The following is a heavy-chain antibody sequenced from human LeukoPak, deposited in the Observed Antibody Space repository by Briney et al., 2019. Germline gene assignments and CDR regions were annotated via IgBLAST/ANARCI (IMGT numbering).Heavy chain of an antibody. CDR3: ARDPYSGNYGNYYYYYIDV. CDR2: ITSSSSYI. D-gene: IGHD1-26*01. J-gene: IGHJ6*03. Sequence: GGSLRLSCAASGFTFSTYNVNWVRHAPGKGLEWISSITSSSSYIYYADSVKGRFTISRDNAKNSLFLQMNNLSPDDTAVYFCARDPYSGNYGNYYYYYIDVWGKGTTVTISS. V-gene: IGHV3-21*06. CDR1: GFTFSTYN.